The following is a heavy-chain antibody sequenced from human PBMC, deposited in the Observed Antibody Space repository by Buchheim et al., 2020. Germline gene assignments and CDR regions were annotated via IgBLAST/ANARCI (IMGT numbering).Heavy chain of an antibody. CDR1: GFTFSSYG. D-gene: IGHD3-16*01. CDR3: ARGRAFPYYYGMDV. CDR2: IWYDGSNK. Sequence: VQLVESGGGVVQPGRSLRLSCAASGFTFSSYGMHWVRQAPGKGLEWVAVIWYDGSNKYYADFVKGRFTISRDNSKNTLYLQMNSLRAEDTAVYYCARGRAFPYYYGMDVWGQGTT. J-gene: IGHJ6*02. V-gene: IGHV3-33*01.